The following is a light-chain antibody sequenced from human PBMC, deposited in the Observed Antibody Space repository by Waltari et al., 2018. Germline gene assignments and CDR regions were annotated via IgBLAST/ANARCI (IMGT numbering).Light chain of an antibody. CDR3: SSYTSSSSYV. Sequence: HSALTQPASVSGSPGQSITISCTGPSRAVGGYKYVSWYQQHPGKAPKLMIYGVSNRPSGVSNRFSASKSGNTASLTISGLQAEDEADYYCSSYTSSSSYVFGTGTKVTVL. J-gene: IGLJ1*01. V-gene: IGLV2-14*03. CDR2: GVS. CDR1: SRAVGGYKY.